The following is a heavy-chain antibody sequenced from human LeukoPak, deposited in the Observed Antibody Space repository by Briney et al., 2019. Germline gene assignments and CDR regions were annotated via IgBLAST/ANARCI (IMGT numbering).Heavy chain of an antibody. J-gene: IGHJ4*02. V-gene: IGHV4-59*11. CDR3: AGGAGIAARPGLDY. CDR2: IYYSGST. Sequence: SETLSCKSTVSGGTISSHYWIRIRQPPGKGLEWIGYIYYSGSTNYNPSLKSRVTISVDTSKNQFSLKLSSVTAADTAVYYCAGGAGIAARPGLDYWGQGTLVTVSS. D-gene: IGHD6-6*01. CDR1: GGTISSHY.